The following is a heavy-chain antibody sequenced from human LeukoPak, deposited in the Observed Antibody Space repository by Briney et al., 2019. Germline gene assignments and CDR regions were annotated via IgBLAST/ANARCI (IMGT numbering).Heavy chain of an antibody. Sequence: SETLSLTCTVSGGSVTSGNYYWHWIRQPAGKGLEWIGRIYTNGGASYNPSLKSRVTISIDASKNQFSLKLSSVTAADTAVYYCAREPPGYWGQGILVTVSS. J-gene: IGHJ4*02. CDR1: GGSVTSGNYY. CDR3: AREPPGY. V-gene: IGHV4-61*02. CDR2: IYTNGGA.